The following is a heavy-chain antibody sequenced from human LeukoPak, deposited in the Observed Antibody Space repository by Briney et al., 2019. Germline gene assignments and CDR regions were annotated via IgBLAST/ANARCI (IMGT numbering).Heavy chain of an antibody. CDR2: MNPYSGNT. Sequence: VASVKVSCKASGYTFSSYDINWVRQAPGQGLEWMRWMNPYSGNTGYAQKLQGRVTMTRNTSISTAYMELSSLRSEDTAVYYCARRKCSTDGYNGYDPWGQGTLVTVAS. CDR3: ARRKCSTDGYNGYDP. D-gene: IGHD5-24*01. J-gene: IGHJ5*02. V-gene: IGHV1-8*02. CDR1: GYTFSSYD.